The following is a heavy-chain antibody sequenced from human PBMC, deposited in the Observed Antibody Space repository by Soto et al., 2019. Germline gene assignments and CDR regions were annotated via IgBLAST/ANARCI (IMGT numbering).Heavy chain of an antibody. J-gene: IGHJ5*01. CDR1: NYSISNGYY. CDR3: ARQVYGSGPNWCAS. D-gene: IGHD3-10*01. V-gene: IGHV4-38-2*01. CDR2: IYYSGNT. Sequence: PSETLSLTCAVSNYSISNGYYWGWIRQPPGKGLEWIGSIYYSGNTYYNPSLKSRVTISVDTSKNQFSLKLNSVTAADTAVYYCARQVYGSGPNWCASRGPGTLLTVFS.